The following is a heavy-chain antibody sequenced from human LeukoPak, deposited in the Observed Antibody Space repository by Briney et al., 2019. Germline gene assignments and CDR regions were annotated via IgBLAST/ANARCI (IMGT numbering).Heavy chain of an antibody. Sequence: SETLSLTCAVYGGSFSGYYWSWIRQPPGKGLEWIGEINHSGSTNYNPSLKSRVTISVDTSKNQFSLKLSSVIAADTAVYYCARGQGSSRSSYYYYYYYMDVWGKGTTVTVSS. D-gene: IGHD6-13*01. V-gene: IGHV4-34*01. CDR1: GGSFSGYY. CDR3: ARGQGSSRSSYYYYYYYMDV. CDR2: INHSGST. J-gene: IGHJ6*03.